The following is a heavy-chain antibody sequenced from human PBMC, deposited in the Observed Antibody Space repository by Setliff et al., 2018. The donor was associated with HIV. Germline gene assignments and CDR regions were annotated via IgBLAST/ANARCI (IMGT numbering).Heavy chain of an antibody. Sequence: SETLSLTCTVSGGSVSSPGYYWGWIRQPPGKGLEWIGSVYNSGITFKNPSLKSRVTISVDRSGNHFSLRLTSVTAADTAVYYCATCRHRPSNWFDPWGQGTVVTVSS. V-gene: IGHV4-39*07. CDR1: GGSVSSPGYY. J-gene: IGHJ5*02. CDR3: ATCRHRPSNWFDP. CDR2: VYNSGIT.